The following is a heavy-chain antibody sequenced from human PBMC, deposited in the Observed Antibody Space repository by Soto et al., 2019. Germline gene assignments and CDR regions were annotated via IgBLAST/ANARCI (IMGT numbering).Heavy chain of an antibody. CDR3: ARDFDADSRKDFAY. CDR2: ISGNGRII. V-gene: IGHV3-11*01. CDR1: GFIFSDYY. D-gene: IGHD4-17*01. Sequence: PGGSLRLSCATSGFIFSDYYMHWIRQAPGKGLEWISYISGNGRIIQYADSAKGRFTISRDNAQNSLYLQMNSLRAEDTALYFFARDFDADSRKDFAYWGQGTLVTVSS. J-gene: IGHJ4*02.